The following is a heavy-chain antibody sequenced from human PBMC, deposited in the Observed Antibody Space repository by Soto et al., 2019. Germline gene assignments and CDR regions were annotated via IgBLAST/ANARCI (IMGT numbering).Heavy chain of an antibody. J-gene: IGHJ5*01. CDR1: GGSINSYY. V-gene: IGHV4-4*07. CDR2: ISSGGSA. Sequence: SDTLSLTCNVSGGSINSYYWSWIRQPAGKGLEWIGRISSGGSAIYNPSLKSRVTISVDTSKNQFSLRLTSVTAADTAVYFCARDAYPNWFDFWGQGTLVTVS. D-gene: IGHD2-8*01. CDR3: ARDAYPNWFDF.